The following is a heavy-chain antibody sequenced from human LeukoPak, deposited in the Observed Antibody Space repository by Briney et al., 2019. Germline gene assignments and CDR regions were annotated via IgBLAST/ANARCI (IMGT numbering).Heavy chain of an antibody. CDR2: ITSNGGST. Sequence: PGGSLRLSCAASGFTFSSYAMHWVRQAPGKGLEYVSAITSNGGSTYYANSVKGRFTISRDNSKNTLYLQMGSLRAEDMAVYYCARGITMVRGVIDYWGQGTLVTVSS. CDR1: GFTFSSYA. CDR3: ARGITMVRGVIDY. D-gene: IGHD3-10*01. V-gene: IGHV3-64*01. J-gene: IGHJ4*02.